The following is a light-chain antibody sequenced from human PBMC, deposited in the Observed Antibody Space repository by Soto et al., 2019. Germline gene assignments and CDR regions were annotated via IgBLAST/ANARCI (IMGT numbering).Light chain of an antibody. CDR1: QSVSSTS. J-gene: IGKJ1*01. CDR2: GAS. V-gene: IGKV3-20*01. Sequence: EIVLTQSPGTLSFSPGERATLSCRASQSVSSTSLAWYQQKPGQAPRLLIYGASNRATGIPDRFSGSGSGTDCTLTISRQKHAVCEWGFCEQYKDALPMQFGIG. CDR3: EQYKDALPMQ.